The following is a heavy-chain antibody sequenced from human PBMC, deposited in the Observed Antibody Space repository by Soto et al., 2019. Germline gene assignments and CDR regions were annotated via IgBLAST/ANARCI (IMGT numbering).Heavy chain of an antibody. V-gene: IGHV3-23*01. D-gene: IGHD1-26*01. Sequence: GGSLRLSCAASGFIFENFGMSWVRQAPGKGLEWISSISGSGFKKYYADPVKGRFTISRDNSKSTVYLELNNLSAEDTAVYHCAKNQGVELVPLATVDWFDPWGQGSVVTVSS. CDR1: GFIFENFG. J-gene: IGHJ5*02. CDR3: AKNQGVELVPLATVDWFDP. CDR2: ISGSGFKK.